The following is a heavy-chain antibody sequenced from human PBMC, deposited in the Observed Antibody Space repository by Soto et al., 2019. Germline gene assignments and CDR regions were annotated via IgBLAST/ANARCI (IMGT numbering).Heavy chain of an antibody. CDR3: ARSQVVPAAPYYFDY. CDR2: INHSGST. V-gene: IGHV4-34*01. J-gene: IGHJ4*02. Sequence: QVQLQQWGAGLLKPSETLSLTCAVYGGSFSGYYWSWIRQPPGKGLEWIGEINHSGSTNYNPSLKSRVTISVDTSKNQFSLKLSSVTAADTAVYYCARSQVVPAAPYYFDYWGQGTLVTVSS. CDR1: GGSFSGYY. D-gene: IGHD2-2*01.